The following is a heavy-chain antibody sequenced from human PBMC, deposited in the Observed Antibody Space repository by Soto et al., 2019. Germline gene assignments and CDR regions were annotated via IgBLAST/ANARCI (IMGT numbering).Heavy chain of an antibody. J-gene: IGHJ5*02. CDR1: GFTVSNTY. V-gene: IGHV3-53*01. D-gene: IGHD3-16*01. CDR2: IYRDGST. Sequence: PVGSLRLSCAASGFTVSNTYMNWVRQAPGKGLEWLSIIYRDGSTYYADSVKGRFTIFRDDSKNTLFLHMRSLRPEDTAVYYCARVTLRLRELNLWGQGTLVTVSS. CDR3: ARVTLRLRELNL.